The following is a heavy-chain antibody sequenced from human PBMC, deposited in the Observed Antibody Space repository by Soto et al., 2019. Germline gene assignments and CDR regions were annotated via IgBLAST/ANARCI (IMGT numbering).Heavy chain of an antibody. D-gene: IGHD2-2*01. CDR1: GGSVRSNSYS. V-gene: IGHV4-39*07. J-gene: IGHJ5*02. CDR2: IYSTENT. Sequence: PSETLSLTCTVSGGSVRSNSYSWGWIRQSPGKGLEWIGTIYSTENTYYHPSLLSRVTISVDRSKNQFSLKLSSVTAADTAVNKCARVPDRGGQGPLVTVSS. CDR3: ARVPDR.